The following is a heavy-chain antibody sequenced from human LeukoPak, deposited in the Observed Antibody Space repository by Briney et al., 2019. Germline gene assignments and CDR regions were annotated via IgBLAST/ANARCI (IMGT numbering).Heavy chain of an antibody. CDR1: GYTFTSYD. CDR3: ARGRYRGYCSSTSCYGAFDI. J-gene: IGHJ3*02. D-gene: IGHD2-2*01. V-gene: IGHV1-8*03. CDR2: MNPNSGNT. Sequence: ASVKVSCKASGYTFTSYDINWVRQATGQGLEWMGWMNPNSGNTGYAQKFQGRVTITRNTSISTAYMELSSLRSEDTAVYYCARGRYRGYCSSTSCYGAFDIWGQGTMVTVSS.